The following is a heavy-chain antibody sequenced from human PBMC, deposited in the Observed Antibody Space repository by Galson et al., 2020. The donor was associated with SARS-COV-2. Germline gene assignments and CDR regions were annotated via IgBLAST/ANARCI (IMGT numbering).Heavy chain of an antibody. CDR3: AHSPQLYYYDSSLPVYFQH. Sequence: SGPTLVKPTQTLTLTCTFSGFSLSTSGVGVGWIRQPPGKALEWLALIYWNDDKRYSPSLKSRLTITKDTSKNQVVLTMTNMDPVDTATYYGAHSPQLYYYDSSLPVYFQHWGQGTLVTVSS. D-gene: IGHD3-22*01. CDR1: GFSLSTSGVG. V-gene: IGHV2-5*01. CDR2: IYWNDDK. J-gene: IGHJ1*01.